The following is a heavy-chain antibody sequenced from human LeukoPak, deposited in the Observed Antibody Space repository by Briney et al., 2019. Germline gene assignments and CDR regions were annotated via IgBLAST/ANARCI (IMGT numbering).Heavy chain of an antibody. V-gene: IGHV3-21*06. CDR1: GFTFSNYG. J-gene: IGHJ6*02. CDR2: ISSTSSYI. CDR3: ARDKAYGMDV. Sequence: GGSLRLSCAASGFTFSNYGMNWVRQAPGKGLEWVSSISSTSSYIFYAASVRGRFTISRDNAKTSLYLQMSSLRVEDTAVYFCARDKAYGMDVWGQGTTVSVSS.